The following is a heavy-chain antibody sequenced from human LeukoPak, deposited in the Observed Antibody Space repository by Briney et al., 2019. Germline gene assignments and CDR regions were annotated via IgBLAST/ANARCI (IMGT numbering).Heavy chain of an antibody. CDR3: TRDRRDSSSPPYYYFDY. D-gene: IGHD6-6*01. Sequence: SLRLSCTASGFTFGDYAMSWVRQAPGKGLEWVGFIRSKAYGGTTEYAASVKGRFTISRDDSKSIAYLQMNSLKTEDTAVYYCTRDRRDSSSPPYYYFDYWGQGTLVTVSS. CDR1: GFTFGDYA. CDR2: IRSKAYGGTT. V-gene: IGHV3-49*04. J-gene: IGHJ4*02.